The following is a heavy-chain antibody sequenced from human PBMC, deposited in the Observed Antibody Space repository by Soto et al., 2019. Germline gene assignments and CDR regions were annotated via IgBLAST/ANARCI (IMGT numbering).Heavy chain of an antibody. V-gene: IGHV3-49*04. J-gene: IGHJ4*02. D-gene: IGHD1-26*01. CDR2: IRSKAYGGTT. CDR3: TRGYSGSYLQDY. Sequence: GGSLRLSCTASGFTFGDYAMSWVRQAPGKGLEWVGFIRSKAYGGTTEYAASVKGRFTISRDDSKSIACLQMNSLKTEDTAVYYCTRGYSGSYLQDYWGQGTLVTVSS. CDR1: GFTFGDYA.